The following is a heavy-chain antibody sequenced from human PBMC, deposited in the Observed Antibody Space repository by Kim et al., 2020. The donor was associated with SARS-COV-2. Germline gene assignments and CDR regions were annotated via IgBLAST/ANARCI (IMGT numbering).Heavy chain of an antibody. D-gene: IGHD6-13*01. V-gene: IGHV3-21*01. CDR2: I. CDR3: AGDSSSWYYFDF. Sequence: INYADTLEGRFTISRDNAKNSLYLQMNSLRAEDTAVYYCAGDSSSWYYFDFWGQGTLVTVSS. J-gene: IGHJ4*02.